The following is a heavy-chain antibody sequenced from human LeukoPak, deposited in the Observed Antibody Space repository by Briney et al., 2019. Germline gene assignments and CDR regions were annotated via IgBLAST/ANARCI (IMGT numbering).Heavy chain of an antibody. CDR1: GFTFSSYW. J-gene: IGHJ4*02. D-gene: IGHD2-2*01. CDR3: ARDEGYCSSTSCYLLDY. Sequence: GGSLRLSCAASGFTFSSYWMSWVRQAPGKGLEWVANIKQDGSEKYYADSVKGRFTISRDNAKNSLYLQMNSLRAEDTAVYYCARDEGYCSSTSCYLLDYWGQGTQVTVSS. V-gene: IGHV3-7*01. CDR2: IKQDGSEK.